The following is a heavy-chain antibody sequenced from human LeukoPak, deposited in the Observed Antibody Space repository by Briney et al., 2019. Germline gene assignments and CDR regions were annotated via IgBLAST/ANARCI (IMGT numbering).Heavy chain of an antibody. CDR1: GFTFSSYS. CDR2: ISSSSSTI. CDR3: MRATTAKRGSEGY. J-gene: IGHJ4*02. D-gene: IGHD4-11*01. Sequence: GGSLRLSCAASGFTFSSYSMNWVRQAPGKGLEWVSYISSSSSTIYYADSVKGRFTISRDNAKNSLYLQMNSLRAEDTAVYYCMRATTAKRGSEGYWGRGTLVTVSS. V-gene: IGHV3-48*01.